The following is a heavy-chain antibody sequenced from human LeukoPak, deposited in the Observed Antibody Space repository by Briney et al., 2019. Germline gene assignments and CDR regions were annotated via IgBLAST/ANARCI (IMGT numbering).Heavy chain of an antibody. CDR3: ASHILTGYKTDY. J-gene: IGHJ4*02. CDR2: ISGSGGST. V-gene: IGHV3-23*01. D-gene: IGHD3-9*01. Sequence: PGGSLRLSCAASGFTFSSYAMSWVRQAPGKGLEWVSAISGSGGSTHYADSVKGRFTISRDNSKNTLYLQMNSLRAEDTAVYYCASHILTGYKTDYWGQGTLVTVSS. CDR1: GFTFSSYA.